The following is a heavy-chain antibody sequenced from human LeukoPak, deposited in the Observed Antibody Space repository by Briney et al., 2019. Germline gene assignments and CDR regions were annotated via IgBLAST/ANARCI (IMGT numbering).Heavy chain of an antibody. V-gene: IGHV3-7*01. CDR3: ARDPSSLRDSFDY. Sequence: GGSLRLSCAASGFTFSSYWMNWVRQAPGKGLEWVANIKEDGSEKYYVDSVKGRFTISRDNAKNSLYLQMNSLRAEDTAVYFCARDPSSLRDSFDYWGQGTLVTVSS. J-gene: IGHJ4*02. CDR2: IKEDGSEK. CDR1: GFTFSSYW.